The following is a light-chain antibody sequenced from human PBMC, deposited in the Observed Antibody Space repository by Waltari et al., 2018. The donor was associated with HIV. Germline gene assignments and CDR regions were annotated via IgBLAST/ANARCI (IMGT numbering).Light chain of an antibody. V-gene: IGLV3-25*03. CDR1: ALPKQS. CDR3: QSADTTGSLYV. Sequence: SYDLTQPPSVSVSPGQTARITCSGNALPKQSAYWYQQKPGQAPVPLIYKTTERPSGIPERFSGSSSGTTVTLTISGVQAEDEADYYCQSADTTGSLYVFGTGTKVTV. CDR2: KTT. J-gene: IGLJ1*01.